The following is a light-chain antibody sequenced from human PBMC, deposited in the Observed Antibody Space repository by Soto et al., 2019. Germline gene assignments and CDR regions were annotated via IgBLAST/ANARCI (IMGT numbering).Light chain of an antibody. CDR2: DAS. V-gene: IGKV1-5*01. Sequence: ITQSPSLTTASLGDRFTITCRASQSISSWLAWYQQKPGKAPKVLIYDASSLEYGVPSRFSGSGSGTEFTLTILILQPDDFATYYSQLATSHRRTFAEGTKVDI. CDR1: QSISSW. CDR3: QLATSHRRT. J-gene: IGKJ1*01.